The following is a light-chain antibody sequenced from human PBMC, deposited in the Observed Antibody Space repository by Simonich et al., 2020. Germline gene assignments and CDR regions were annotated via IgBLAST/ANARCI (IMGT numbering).Light chain of an antibody. Sequence: SYELTQPPSVSVSPGQTARITCSGDALPKQSAYWYQQKQGQDPVLVICKDSERPSGIPERFSGSSSGTTVTLTISGVQAEDEADYYCQSADSSGTYVVFGGGTKLTVL. J-gene: IGLJ2*01. CDR1: ALPKQS. CDR2: KDS. CDR3: QSADSSGTYVV. V-gene: IGLV3-25*03.